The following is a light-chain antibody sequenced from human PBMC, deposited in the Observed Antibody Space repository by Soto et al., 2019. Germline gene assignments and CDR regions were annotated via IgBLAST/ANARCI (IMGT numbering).Light chain of an antibody. CDR1: NIATKN. V-gene: IGLV3-9*01. CDR2: RNG. CDR3: QVWDSSTPVV. J-gene: IGLJ2*01. Sequence: SCELTQPLSVSVALGQTARITCGGNNIATKNVHWYQQEPGQAPVLVIYRNGNRPSGIPERFSGSNSGNTATLTISRAQAGDEADYYCQVWDSSTPVVFGGGTKLTVL.